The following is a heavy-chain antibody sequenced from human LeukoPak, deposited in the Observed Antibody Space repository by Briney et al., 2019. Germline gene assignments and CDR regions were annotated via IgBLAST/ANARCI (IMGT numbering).Heavy chain of an antibody. V-gene: IGHV3-23*01. Sequence: GGSLRLSCAASGFNFHDYALHWVRQAPGRGLEWVATLSGSGAGTYYSDSVQGRFTISRDNSKRTLFLQMNSLRAEDTAFYYCAKAELGVDTFFDYWGQGTLVTVSS. D-gene: IGHD3-3*01. CDR3: AKAELGVDTFFDY. CDR2: LSGSGAGT. J-gene: IGHJ4*02. CDR1: GFNFHDYA.